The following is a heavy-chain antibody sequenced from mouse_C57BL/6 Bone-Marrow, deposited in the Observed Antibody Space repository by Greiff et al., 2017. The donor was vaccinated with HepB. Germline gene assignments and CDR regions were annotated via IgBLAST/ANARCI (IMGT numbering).Heavy chain of an antibody. CDR3: ARRDGYCPYWYFDV. CDR2: IDPNSGGT. V-gene: IGHV1-72*01. D-gene: IGHD2-3*01. CDR1: GYTFTSYW. J-gene: IGHJ1*03. Sequence: QVQPQQPGAELVKPGASVKLSCKASGYTFTSYWMHWVKQRPGRGLEWIGRIDPNSGGTKYNEKFKSKATLTVDKPSSTAYMQLSSLTSEDSAVYDCARRDGYCPYWYFDVWGTGTTVTVSS.